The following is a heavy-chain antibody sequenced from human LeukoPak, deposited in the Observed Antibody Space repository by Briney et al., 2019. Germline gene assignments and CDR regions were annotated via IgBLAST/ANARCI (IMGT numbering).Heavy chain of an antibody. CDR2: IIPIFGTA. J-gene: IGHJ5*02. V-gene: IGHV1-69*05. D-gene: IGHD3-10*01. Sequence: ASVKVSCKASGGTFSSYAISWVRQAPGQGLEWMGGIIPIFGTANYAQKFQGRVTITTDESTSTAYMELSSLRSEDTAVYYCAYYGSGRNWFDPWGQGTLVTVSS. CDR3: AYYGSGRNWFDP. CDR1: GGTFSSYA.